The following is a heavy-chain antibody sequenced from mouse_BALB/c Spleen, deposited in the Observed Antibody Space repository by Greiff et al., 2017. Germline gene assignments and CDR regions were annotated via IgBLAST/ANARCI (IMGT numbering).Heavy chain of an antibody. CDR2: IYPGNSDT. Sequence: EVQGVESGTVLARPGASVKMSCKASGYSFTSYWMHWVKQRPGQGLEWIGAIYPGNSDTSYNQKFKGKAKLTAVTSASTAYMELSSLTNEDSAVYYCTRSPYGNYYFDYWGQGTTLTVSS. D-gene: IGHD2-10*02. CDR3: TRSPYGNYYFDY. J-gene: IGHJ2*01. V-gene: IGHV1-5*01. CDR1: GYSFTSYW.